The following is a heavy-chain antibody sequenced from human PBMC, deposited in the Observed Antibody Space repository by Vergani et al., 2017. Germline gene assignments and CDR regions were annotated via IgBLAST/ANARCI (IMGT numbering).Heavy chain of an antibody. V-gene: IGHV3-30-3*01. D-gene: IGHD5-18*01. Sequence: QVQLVESGGGVVQPGRSLRLSCAASGFTFSSYAMHWVRQAPGKGLEWVAVISYDGSNKYYADSVKGRFTISRDNAKNSLYLQMNSLRAEDTAVYYCAKERLDERGYSYGYLSPSPTWPQDYWGQGTLVTVSS. CDR1: GFTFSSYA. J-gene: IGHJ4*02. CDR3: AKERLDERGYSYGYLSPSPTWPQDY. CDR2: ISYDGSNK.